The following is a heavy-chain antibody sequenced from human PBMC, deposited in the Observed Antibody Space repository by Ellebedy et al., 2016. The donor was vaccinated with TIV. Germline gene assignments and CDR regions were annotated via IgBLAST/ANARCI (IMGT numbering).Heavy chain of an antibody. Sequence: AASVTVSCKASGYTFTSYGTSRVRQAPGQGLEWMGWISAYNGNTNYAQKLQGRVTMTTDTSTSTAYMELRSLRSDDTAVYYCARDGLGVGASDYWGQGTLVTVSS. V-gene: IGHV1-18*01. CDR3: ARDGLGVGASDY. CDR2: ISAYNGNT. D-gene: IGHD1-26*01. CDR1: GYTFTSYG. J-gene: IGHJ4*02.